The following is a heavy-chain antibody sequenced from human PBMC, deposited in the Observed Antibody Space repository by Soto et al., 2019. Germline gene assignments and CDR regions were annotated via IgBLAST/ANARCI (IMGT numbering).Heavy chain of an antibody. Sequence: PSETLSLTCTVSGGSISNYYWSWIRQPPGKGLEWIGYIYYSGSTNYNPSLKSRVTISVDTSKNQFSLKLSSVTAADTAVYYCARVIGYYDSSGFYPYFDYWGQGTLVTVSS. V-gene: IGHV4-59*01. CDR2: IYYSGST. CDR3: ARVIGYYDSSGFYPYFDY. CDR1: GGSISNYY. D-gene: IGHD3-22*01. J-gene: IGHJ4*02.